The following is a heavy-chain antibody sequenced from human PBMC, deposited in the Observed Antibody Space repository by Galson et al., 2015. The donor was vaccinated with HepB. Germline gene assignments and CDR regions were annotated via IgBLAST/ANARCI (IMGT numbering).Heavy chain of an antibody. D-gene: IGHD3-22*01. Sequence: PALVKPTQTLTLTCTFSGFSLSTSGVGVGWVRQPPGKALEWLAVIYWDDDKRYSPSLKSRLTITKDTSKNQVVLTMTNMDPVDTATCYCVRRPNYYDSGGYWGEVDYWGQGTLVTVSS. J-gene: IGHJ4*02. CDR3: VRRPNYYDSGGYWGEVDY. CDR1: GFSLSTSGVG. V-gene: IGHV2-5*02. CDR2: IYWDDDK.